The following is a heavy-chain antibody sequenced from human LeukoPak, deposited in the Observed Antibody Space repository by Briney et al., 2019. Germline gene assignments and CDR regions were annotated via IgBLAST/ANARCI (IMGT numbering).Heavy chain of an antibody. J-gene: IGHJ4*02. D-gene: IGHD3-9*01. Sequence: SETLSLTCAVYGGSFSGYYWSWIRQPPGKGLEWIGEINHSGSTNYNPSLKSRVTISVDTSKNQFSLKLSSVTAADTAVYYCARGLRRAQNLRYFDWLLFPYFDYWGQGTLVTVSS. V-gene: IGHV4-34*01. CDR3: ARGLRRAQNLRYFDWLLFPYFDY. CDR1: GGSFSGYY. CDR2: INHSGST.